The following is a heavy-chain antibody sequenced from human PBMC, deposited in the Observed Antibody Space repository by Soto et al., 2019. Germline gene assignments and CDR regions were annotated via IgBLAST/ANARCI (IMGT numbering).Heavy chain of an antibody. V-gene: IGHV4-59*01. CDR1: GGSISSYY. CDR2: IYYSGST. Sequence: LETLSLTCTVSGGSISSYYWSWIRQPPGKGLEWIGYIYYSGSTNYNPSLKSRVTISVDTSKNQFSLKLSSVTAADTAVYYCARAVDTALDYWGQGTLVTVSS. CDR3: ARAVDTALDY. J-gene: IGHJ4*02. D-gene: IGHD5-18*01.